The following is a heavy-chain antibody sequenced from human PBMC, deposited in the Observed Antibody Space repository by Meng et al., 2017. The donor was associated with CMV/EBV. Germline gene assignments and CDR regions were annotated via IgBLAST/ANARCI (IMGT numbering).Heavy chain of an antibody. CDR2: ISAYNGNT. D-gene: IGHD1-26*01. CDR3: ARDGVSIVGATTVDY. J-gene: IGHJ4*02. V-gene: IGHV1-18*01. CDR1: GYTFTSYG. Sequence: ASVKVSCKASGYTFTSYGISWVRQAPGQGLGWMGWISAYNGNTNYAQKLQGRVTMTTDTSTSTAYMELRSLRSDDTAVYYCARDGVSIVGATTVDYWGQGTLVTVSS.